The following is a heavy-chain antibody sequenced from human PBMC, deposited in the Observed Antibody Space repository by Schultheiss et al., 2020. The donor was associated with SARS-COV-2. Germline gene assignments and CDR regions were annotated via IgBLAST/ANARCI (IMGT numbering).Heavy chain of an antibody. V-gene: IGHV3-30*02. J-gene: IGHJ6*02. D-gene: IGHD1-1*01. CDR2: IWYDGSNK. CDR1: GFTFSSYG. CDR3: AKAPLDERTYYGMDV. Sequence: GGSLRLSCAASGFTFSSYGMHWVRQAPGKGLEWVAVIWYDGSNKYYADSVKGRFTISRDNSKNTLYLQMNSLRAEDTAVYYCAKAPLDERTYYGMDVWGQGTTVTVSS.